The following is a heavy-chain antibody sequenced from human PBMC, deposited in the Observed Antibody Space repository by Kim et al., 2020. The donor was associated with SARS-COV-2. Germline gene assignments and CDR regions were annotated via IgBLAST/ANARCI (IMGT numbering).Heavy chain of an antibody. D-gene: IGHD3-3*01. CDR2: INHSGST. J-gene: IGHJ5*02. CDR3: ARGCLEWLLFYWFDP. V-gene: IGHV4-34*01. Sequence: SETLSLTCAVYGGSFSGYYWSWIRQPPGKGLEWIGEINHSGSTNYNPSLKSRVTISVDTSKNQFSLKLSSVTAADTAVYYCARGCLEWLLFYWFDPWGQGTLVTVSS. CDR1: GGSFSGYY.